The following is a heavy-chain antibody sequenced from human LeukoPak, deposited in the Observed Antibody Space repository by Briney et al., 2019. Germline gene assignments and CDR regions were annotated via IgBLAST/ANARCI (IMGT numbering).Heavy chain of an antibody. Sequence: ASVKVSCKVSGYTLTELSMHWVRQAPGKGLEWMGGFDPEDGETIYAQKFQGRVTMTEDTSTDTAYMELSSLRSEDTAVYYCATVPSRYGSGSYGGVYYFDYWGQGTLVTVSS. J-gene: IGHJ4*02. CDR1: GYTLTELS. CDR3: ATVPSRYGSGSYGGVYYFDY. V-gene: IGHV1-24*01. CDR2: FDPEDGET. D-gene: IGHD3-10*01.